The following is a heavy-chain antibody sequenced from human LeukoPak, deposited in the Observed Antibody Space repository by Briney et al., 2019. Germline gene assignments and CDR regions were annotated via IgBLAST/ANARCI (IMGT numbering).Heavy chain of an antibody. CDR3: ARDGIAAAGKNYYYYYYMDV. J-gene: IGHJ6*03. V-gene: IGHV3-21*01. D-gene: IGHD6-13*01. CDR2: ISSSSSYI. CDR1: GFTFSSYS. Sequence: PGGSLRLSCAASGFTFSSYSMNWVRQAPGKGLEWVSSISSSSSYIYYADSVKGRFTISRDNAKNSLYLQMNSLRAEDTAVYYCARDGIAAAGKNYYYYYYMDVWGKGTTVTVSS.